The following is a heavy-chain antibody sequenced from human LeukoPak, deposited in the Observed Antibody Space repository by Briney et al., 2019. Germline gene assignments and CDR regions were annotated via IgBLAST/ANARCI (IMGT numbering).Heavy chain of an antibody. CDR3: AKALIWFGEFPLDY. Sequence: PGGSLRLSCAASGFTFSSYGMHWVRQAPGKGLEWVAVISYDGSNKYYADSVKGRFTISRDNSKNTLYLQMNSLRAEDTAVYYCAKALIWFGEFPLDYWGQGTLVTVSS. CDR2: ISYDGSNK. V-gene: IGHV3-30*18. J-gene: IGHJ4*02. D-gene: IGHD3-10*01. CDR1: GFTFSSYG.